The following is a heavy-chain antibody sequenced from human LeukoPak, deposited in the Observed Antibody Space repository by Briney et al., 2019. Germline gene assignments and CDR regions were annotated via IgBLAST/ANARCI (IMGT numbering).Heavy chain of an antibody. Sequence: PGGTLRLSCAASGFTFSSLGMHWVGQARGKGREWVAFIWYDGSNKYYADSVKGRFTISRDNYKNTLYLQMNSLRVEDTAVYYCARDGTVTAGPFDPWGQGTLVTVSS. D-gene: IGHD4-11*01. V-gene: IGHV3-33*01. J-gene: IGHJ5*02. CDR2: IWYDGSNK. CDR1: GFTFSSLG. CDR3: ARDGTVTAGPFDP.